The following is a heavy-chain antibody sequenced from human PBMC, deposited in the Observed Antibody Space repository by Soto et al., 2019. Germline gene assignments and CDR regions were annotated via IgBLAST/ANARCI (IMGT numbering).Heavy chain of an antibody. CDR3: AKQDDRGALEI. Sequence: ESLTISGKISGKAFTSFWVVWVRQTPGRGLEWMGNIYPGDSDTRYTPPFQGQVTISADKSTNTAYLQWHSLQASDTALYYCAKQDDRGALEIWGQGTKVTVPS. CDR1: GKAFTSFW. V-gene: IGHV5-51*01. CDR2: IYPGDSDT. J-gene: IGHJ3*02. D-gene: IGHD3-22*01.